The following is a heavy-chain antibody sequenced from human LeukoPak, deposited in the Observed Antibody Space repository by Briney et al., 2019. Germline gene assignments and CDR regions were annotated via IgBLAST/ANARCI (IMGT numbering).Heavy chain of an antibody. Sequence: GASVKVSCKASGGSFSSFVITWVRQAPGRGLEWMGGIIPIFGTANYAQKFQGRVTITTDESTSTAYMELSSLRSEDTAVYYCARTYYDILTGYSYYYYMDVWGKGTTVAVSS. J-gene: IGHJ6*03. D-gene: IGHD3-9*01. CDR3: ARTYYDILTGYSYYYYMDV. V-gene: IGHV1-69*05. CDR1: GGSFSSFV. CDR2: IIPIFGTA.